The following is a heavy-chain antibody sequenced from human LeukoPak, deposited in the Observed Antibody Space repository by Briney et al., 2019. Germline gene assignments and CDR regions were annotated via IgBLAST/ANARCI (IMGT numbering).Heavy chain of an antibody. V-gene: IGHV5-10-1*01. CDR3: ARRLYSGNEAYDY. CDR2: IDPSDSYT. Sequence: GESLKISCKGSGYIFTSYWINWVRQTPGKGLEWMGRIDPSDSYTKYSPSFQVHVTISADKSISTAYLQWSSLKASDTAMYYCARRLYSGNEAYDYWGQGTLVTVSS. J-gene: IGHJ4*02. D-gene: IGHD5-12*01. CDR1: GYIFTSYW.